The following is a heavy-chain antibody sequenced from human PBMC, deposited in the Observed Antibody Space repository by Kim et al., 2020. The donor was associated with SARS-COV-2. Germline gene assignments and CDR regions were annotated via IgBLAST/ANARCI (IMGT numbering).Heavy chain of an antibody. CDR2: ISSSSSNI. J-gene: IGHJ4*02. D-gene: IGHD6-13*01. V-gene: IGHV3-48*04. CDR3: ASQGLPSGWSSSWMDY. CDR1: GFTFSSYS. Sequence: GGSLRLSCAASGFTFSSYSMNWVRQAPGKGLEWVSSISSSSSNIYYADSVKGRFTISRDNAKNSLYLQMNSLRAEDTAVYYCASQGLPSGWSSSWMDYWGQGTLVTVSS.